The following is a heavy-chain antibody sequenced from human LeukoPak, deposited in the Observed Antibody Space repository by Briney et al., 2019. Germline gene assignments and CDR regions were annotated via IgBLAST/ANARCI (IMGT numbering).Heavy chain of an antibody. Sequence: GGSLRLSCAASGFTVSNNYMSWVRQAPGKGLEWVAVISYDGSNKYYADSVKGRFTISRDNSKNTLYLQMNSLRAEDTAVYYCAKREAAVDYWGQGTLVTVSS. CDR3: AKREAAVDY. CDR1: GFTVSNNY. J-gene: IGHJ4*02. D-gene: IGHD2-15*01. CDR2: ISYDGSNK. V-gene: IGHV3-30*18.